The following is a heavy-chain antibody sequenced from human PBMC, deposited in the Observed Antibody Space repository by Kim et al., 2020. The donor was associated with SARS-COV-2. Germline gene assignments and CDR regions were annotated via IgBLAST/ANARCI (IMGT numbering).Heavy chain of an antibody. J-gene: IGHJ6*02. CDR3: ARVVSYYDILTGSLGYYYGMDV. CDR2: IYTSGST. V-gene: IGHV4-4*07. Sequence: SETLSLTCTVSGGSISSYYWSWIRQPAGKGLEWIGRIYTSGSTNYNPSLKSRVTMSVDTSKNQFSLKLSSVTAADTAVYYCARVVSYYDILTGSLGYYYGMDVWGQGTTVTVSS. CDR1: GGSISSYY. D-gene: IGHD3-9*01.